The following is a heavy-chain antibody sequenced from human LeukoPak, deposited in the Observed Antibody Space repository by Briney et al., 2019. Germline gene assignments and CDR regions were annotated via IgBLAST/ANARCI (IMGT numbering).Heavy chain of an antibody. Sequence: ASVKVSCMASGYTFTSYAMNWVRQAPGQGLEWMGWINTNTGNPTYAQGFTGRFVFSLDTSVSTAYLQISSLKAEDTAVYYCVAEVGESMVRGVITRYFDYWGQGTLVTVSS. J-gene: IGHJ4*02. V-gene: IGHV7-4-1*02. CDR1: GYTFTSYA. CDR2: INTNTGNP. CDR3: VAEVGESMVRGVITRYFDY. D-gene: IGHD3-10*01.